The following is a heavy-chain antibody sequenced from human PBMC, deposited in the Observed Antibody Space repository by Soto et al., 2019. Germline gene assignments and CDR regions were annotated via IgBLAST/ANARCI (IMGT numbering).Heavy chain of an antibody. CDR1: GFSFSSHA. Sequence: EVQLLESGGGLVQPGGSLRLSCAASGFSFSSHAMTWVRQAPGKGLEWVSSISDSGGSTYQADSVKGRFTISRDNSKNTLYLQMNSLRPEDTAIYYCAPRSILGGSSGWYSFSWGQGTLVTVSS. CDR2: ISDSGGST. J-gene: IGHJ5*02. D-gene: IGHD6-19*01. CDR3: APRSILGGSSGWYSFS. V-gene: IGHV3-23*01.